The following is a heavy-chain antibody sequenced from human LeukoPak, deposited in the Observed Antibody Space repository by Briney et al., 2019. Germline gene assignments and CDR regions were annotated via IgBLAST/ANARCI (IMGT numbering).Heavy chain of an antibody. CDR3: AREVSLLHYYYYYMDV. V-gene: IGHV4-39*07. Sequence: SETLSLTCTVSGASISRNSYYWAWIRQPPGKGLEWIGSIDSSGDTYYNPSLKSRVTVSVDTSKNQFSLKLSSVTAADTAVYYCAREVSLLHYYYYYMDVWGKGTTVTVSS. D-gene: IGHD3-22*01. J-gene: IGHJ6*03. CDR1: GASISRNSYY. CDR2: IDSSGDT.